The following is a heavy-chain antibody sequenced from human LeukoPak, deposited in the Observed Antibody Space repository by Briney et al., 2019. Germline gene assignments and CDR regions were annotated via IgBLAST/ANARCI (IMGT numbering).Heavy chain of an antibody. CDR1: GFTFSSYA. CDR3: AKAHGLQSATSNYAFHI. J-gene: IGHJ3*02. D-gene: IGHD1-1*01. V-gene: IGHV3-23*01. CDR2: ISGSGTNT. Sequence: GGSLRLSCAASGFTFSSYAVSWVRQAPGKGLEWVSSISGSGTNTYYADSVKGRFTISRDNSKNTLYLQMNSLRAEDTAVYYCAKAHGLQSATSNYAFHIWGQGTMVTVSS.